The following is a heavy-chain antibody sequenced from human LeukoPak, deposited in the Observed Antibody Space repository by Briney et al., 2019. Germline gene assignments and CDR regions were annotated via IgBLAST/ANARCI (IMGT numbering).Heavy chain of an antibody. CDR3: ERDPVPTTAPHFNY. Sequence: SGGSLRLSCAAPGFTFSSCAMHWVRQAPGKGLEWVADTSSDGNIKYYADSVKGRFTISRDNSKNTLYLQMNSLRGEDTGVYYCERDPVPTTAPHFNYWGQGTLVTVSS. CDR2: TSSDGNIK. CDR1: GFTFSSCA. J-gene: IGHJ4*02. D-gene: IGHD1-1*01. V-gene: IGHV3-30-3*01.